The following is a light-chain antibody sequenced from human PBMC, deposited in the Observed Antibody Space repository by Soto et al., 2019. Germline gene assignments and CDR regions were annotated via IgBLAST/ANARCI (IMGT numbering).Light chain of an antibody. J-gene: IGLJ2*01. CDR2: DVN. CDR1: SGDIVGYDY. Sequence: QSALTQPASVSGSPGQSITLSCTGTSGDIVGYDYVSWYQRYPGKAPKLIIYDVNNRPSGVSNRFSGSKSGNTASLTISGLQAEDEADYYCTSYASSSTHVVFGGGTKLTVL. V-gene: IGLV2-14*01. CDR3: TSYASSSTHVV.